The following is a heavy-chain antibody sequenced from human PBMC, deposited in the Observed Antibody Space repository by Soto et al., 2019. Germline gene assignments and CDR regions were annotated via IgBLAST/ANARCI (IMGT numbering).Heavy chain of an antibody. D-gene: IGHD3-3*01. V-gene: IGHV1-18*04. J-gene: IGHJ6*02. Sequence: ASVKVSCKASGYTFTSYGISWVRQAPGQGLEWMGWISAYNGNTNYAQKLQGRVTMTTDTSTSTAYMELRSLRSDDTAVYYCAGEPFYDFWSGYYLGRGGYYGMDVWGQGTTVTVSS. CDR3: AGEPFYDFWSGYYLGRGGYYGMDV. CDR2: ISAYNGNT. CDR1: GYTFTSYG.